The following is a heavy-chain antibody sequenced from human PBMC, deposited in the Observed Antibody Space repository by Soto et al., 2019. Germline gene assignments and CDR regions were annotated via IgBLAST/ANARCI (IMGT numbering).Heavy chain of an antibody. CDR3: ASFLYYYDSSGSQSPYDY. J-gene: IGHJ4*02. CDR2: INSDGSST. CDR1: GFTFSSYW. D-gene: IGHD3-22*01. Sequence: PGGSLRLSCAASGFTFSSYWMHWVRQAPGKGLVWVSRINSDGSSTSYADSVKGRFTISRDNAKNTLYLQMNSLRAEDTAVYYCASFLYYYDSSGSQSPYDYWGQGTPVTVST. V-gene: IGHV3-74*01.